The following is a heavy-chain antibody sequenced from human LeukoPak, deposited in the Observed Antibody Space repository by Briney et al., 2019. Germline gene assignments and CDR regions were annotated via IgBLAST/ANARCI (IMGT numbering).Heavy chain of an antibody. CDR3: ARDREYYYDSSGYNSAFDI. CDR2: IIPILGIA. V-gene: IGHV1-69*04. CDR1: GGTFSSYA. D-gene: IGHD3-22*01. J-gene: IGHJ3*02. Sequence: SVKVSCKASGGTFSSYAISWVRQAPGQGLEWMGRIIPILGIANYAQKFQGRVTITADKSTSTAYMELSSLRSEDTAVYYCARDREYYYDSSGYNSAFDIWGRGTMVTVSS.